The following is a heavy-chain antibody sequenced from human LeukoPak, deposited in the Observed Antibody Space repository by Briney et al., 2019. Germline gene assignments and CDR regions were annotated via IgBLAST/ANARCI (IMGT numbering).Heavy chain of an antibody. CDR1: GYSFTSYW. J-gene: IGHJ4*02. V-gene: IGHV5-51*01. CDR2: IYPGDSDT. Sequence: GESLKISCKGSGYSFTSYWIGWVRQMPGKGLKWMGVIYPGDSDTRYSPSFQGQVTISADKSISTAYLQWSSLKASDTAMYYCARRYYDFWSGYEFDYWGQGTLVTVSS. CDR3: ARRYYDFWSGYEFDY. D-gene: IGHD3-3*01.